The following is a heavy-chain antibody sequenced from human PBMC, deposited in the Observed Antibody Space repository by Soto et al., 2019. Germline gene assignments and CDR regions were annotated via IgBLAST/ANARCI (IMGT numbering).Heavy chain of an antibody. CDR2: IYYSGST. D-gene: IGHD3-10*01. CDR3: ARGQIWFGELFGYFDY. Sequence: QVKLQESGPGLVKPSQTLSLTCTVSGASISSGDYYWSWIRQPPGKGLEWIGYIYYSGSTYYNPSLKSRVTISVDTSKNQFSLKLSSVTAADTAVYYCARGQIWFGELFGYFDYWGQGTLVTVSS. CDR1: GASISSGDYY. V-gene: IGHV4-30-4*01. J-gene: IGHJ4*02.